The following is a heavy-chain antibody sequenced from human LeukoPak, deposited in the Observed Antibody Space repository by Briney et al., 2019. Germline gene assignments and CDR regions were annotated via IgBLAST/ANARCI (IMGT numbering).Heavy chain of an antibody. CDR2: IWYDGSNK. CDR1: GFTFSSYG. D-gene: IGHD2-2*01. Sequence: GGSLRLSCAASGFTFSSYGMHWVRQAPGKGLEWVAVIWYDGSNKYYADSVKGRFTISRDNPKNTLYLQMNSLRAEDTAVYYCAREMDVVVPAPFDYWSQGTLVTVSS. V-gene: IGHV3-33*01. CDR3: AREMDVVVPAPFDY. J-gene: IGHJ4*02.